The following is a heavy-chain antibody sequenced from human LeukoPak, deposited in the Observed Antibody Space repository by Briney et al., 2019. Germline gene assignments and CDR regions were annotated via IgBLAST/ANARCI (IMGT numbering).Heavy chain of an antibody. J-gene: IGHJ4*02. CDR3: AREGRQDHVYFDC. Sequence: PSETLSLTCTVSGDSISSYYWSWIRQPPGKGLEWMGYINYSGNTNYNPSLKSRVTISVDTSKNQFSLRLTSVTAADTAVYYCAREGRQDHVYFDCWGQGTLVTVSS. V-gene: IGHV4-59*01. CDR2: INYSGNT. CDR1: GDSISSYY. D-gene: IGHD1-14*01.